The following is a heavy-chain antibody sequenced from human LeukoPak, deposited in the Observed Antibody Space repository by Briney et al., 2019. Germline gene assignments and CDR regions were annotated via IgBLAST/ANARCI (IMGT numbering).Heavy chain of an antibody. Sequence: SQTLSLTCTVSGGSITGGGYYWSWIRQHPGKGLEWIGYIYYSDNTYYNPSLKSRVTISADTSKNQFSLKLNSVTAADTAVYYCARDHLFCSGGNCYWTGFDYWGQGTLVTVSS. J-gene: IGHJ4*02. CDR3: ARDHLFCSGGNCYWTGFDY. CDR2: IYYSDNT. D-gene: IGHD2-15*01. CDR1: GGSITGGGYY. V-gene: IGHV4-31*03.